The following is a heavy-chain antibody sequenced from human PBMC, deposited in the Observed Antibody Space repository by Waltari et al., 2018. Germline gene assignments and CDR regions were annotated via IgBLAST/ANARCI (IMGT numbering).Heavy chain of an antibody. CDR2: INSTGSTK. CDR1: GFTFSSYW. CDR3: ARAQLTMARKLDL. J-gene: IGHJ2*01. D-gene: IGHD3-10*01. V-gene: IGHV3-74*01. Sequence: EVQLVESGGGLVQPGGSLGLSCVTSGFTFSSYWMHWVRQVPGKGLVGLSRINSTGSTKSNADSVKVLFTISSDKAKNTLYLQMNSLMADDTTVYYCARAQLTMARKLDLWGRGTLVTVSS.